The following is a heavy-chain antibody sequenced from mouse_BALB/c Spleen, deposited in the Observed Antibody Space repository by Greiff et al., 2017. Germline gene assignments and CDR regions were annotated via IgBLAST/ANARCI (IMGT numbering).Heavy chain of an antibody. V-gene: IGHV5-9-3*01. CDR1: GFTFSSYA. CDR3: ARVTHAMDY. CDR2: ISSGGSYT. Sequence: EVKVVESGGGLVKPGGSLKLSCAASGFTFSSYAMSWVRQTPEKRLEWVATISSGGSYTYYPDSVKGRFTISRDNAKNTLYLQMSSLRSEDTAMYYCARVTHAMDYWGQGTSVTVSS. D-gene: IGHD2-3*01. J-gene: IGHJ4*01.